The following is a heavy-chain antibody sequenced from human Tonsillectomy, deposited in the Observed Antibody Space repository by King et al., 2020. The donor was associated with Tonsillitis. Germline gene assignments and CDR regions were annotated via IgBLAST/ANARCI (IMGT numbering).Heavy chain of an antibody. Sequence: VQLVESGGGLVQPGGSLRLSCVASGFTFSSYWMTWVRQAPGKGLEWVSSIKADGSDKYYVDSLKGRFTIARDHAKNLLYLQMNSLRADDTAVYYCARDGGGGWYSDYWGQGTLVTVSS. CDR1: GFTFSSYW. V-gene: IGHV3-7*01. CDR2: IKADGSDK. J-gene: IGHJ4*02. CDR3: ARDGGGGWYSDY. D-gene: IGHD6-19*01.